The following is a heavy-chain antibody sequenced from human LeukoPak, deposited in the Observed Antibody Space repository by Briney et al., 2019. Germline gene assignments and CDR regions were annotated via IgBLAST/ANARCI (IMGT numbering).Heavy chain of an antibody. J-gene: IGHJ4*02. CDR3: ARLGQRAGNY. V-gene: IGHV4-34*01. D-gene: IGHD1-1*01. CDR2: INHSGST. CDR1: GGSFSGYY. Sequence: SETLSLTCAVYGGSFSGYYWSWIRHPPGKGLEWIGEINHSGSTNYNPSLKSRVTISVDTSKNQFSLKLSSVTAADTAVYYCARLGQRAGNYWGQGTLVTVSS.